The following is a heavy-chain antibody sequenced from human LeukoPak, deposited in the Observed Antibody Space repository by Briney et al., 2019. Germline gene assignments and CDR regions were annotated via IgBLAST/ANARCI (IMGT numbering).Heavy chain of an antibody. V-gene: IGHV4-34*01. D-gene: IGHD3-22*01. Sequence: PSETLSLTCAVYGGSFSGYYWSWIRQPPGKGLEWIGEINHSGSTNYNPSLKSRVTISVDTSKNQFSLKLSSVTAADTAVYYCARVVRRDDSRTNWFDHWGQGTLVTVSS. CDR2: INHSGST. J-gene: IGHJ5*02. CDR1: GGSFSGYY. CDR3: ARVVRRDDSRTNWFDH.